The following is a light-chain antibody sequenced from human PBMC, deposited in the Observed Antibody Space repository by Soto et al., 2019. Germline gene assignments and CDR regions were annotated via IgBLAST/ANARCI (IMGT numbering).Light chain of an antibody. Sequence: EIVLTQSPATLSLSPGERATLSCRASQSVSSFLAWYQQKPGQAPRLLIYGASSRATGIPDRFSGSGSGTDFTLTISRLGPEDFAVYYCQQYGSSPLYTFGQGTKLEIK. CDR3: QQYGSSPLYT. V-gene: IGKV3-20*01. CDR1: QSVSSF. CDR2: GAS. J-gene: IGKJ2*01.